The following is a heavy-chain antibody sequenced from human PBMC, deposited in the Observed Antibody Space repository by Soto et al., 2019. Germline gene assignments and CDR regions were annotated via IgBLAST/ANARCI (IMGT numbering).Heavy chain of an antibody. V-gene: IGHV3-48*02. Sequence: VQLVESGGALVQPGGSLRLTCAASGFTFSSYNMNWVRQAPWKGLEWVSYISRDSGTRYYADSVKGRFTISRDNAKNSVSLQMNSLRDGDTAVYYCARSMFGVVITHYFDNWGQGTLVTVSP. CDR3: ARSMFGVVITHYFDN. D-gene: IGHD3-3*01. CDR1: GFTFSSYN. CDR2: ISRDSGTR. J-gene: IGHJ4*02.